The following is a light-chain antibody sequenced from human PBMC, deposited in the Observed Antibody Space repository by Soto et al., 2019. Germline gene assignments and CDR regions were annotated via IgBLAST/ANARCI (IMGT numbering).Light chain of an antibody. CDR1: SWDFGAYNH. J-gene: IGLJ2*01. V-gene: IGLV2-14*01. CDR2: EVR. CDR3: DSYTTTVTRV. Sequence: QSALTQPASVSGSPGQSITISCSGTSWDFGAYNHVSWYQQYPGKAPKVIIYEVRYRPSGVSNRFSGSKSGNTASLTISGLPAEDEADYYCDSYTTTVTRVFGGGTKVTVL.